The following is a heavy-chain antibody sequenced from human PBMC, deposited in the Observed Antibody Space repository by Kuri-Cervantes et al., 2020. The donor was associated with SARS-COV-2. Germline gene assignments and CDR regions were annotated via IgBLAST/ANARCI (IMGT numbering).Heavy chain of an antibody. CDR2: IRYDGSNT. CDR3: ARVRLGVVIMEYYFDY. D-gene: IGHD3-3*01. Sequence: GESLKISCAASGFTFSSYAMHWVRQAPGKGLEWVAFIRYDGSNTYYADFVKGRFTVSRDNSKNTVHVQMHSLRADDTAVYYCARVRLGVVIMEYYFDYWGQGTLVTVSS. CDR1: GFTFSSYA. V-gene: IGHV3-30*02. J-gene: IGHJ4*02.